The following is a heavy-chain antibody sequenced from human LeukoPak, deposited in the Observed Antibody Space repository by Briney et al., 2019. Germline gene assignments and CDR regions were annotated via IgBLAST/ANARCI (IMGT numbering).Heavy chain of an antibody. CDR1: GYTFTSYV. V-gene: IGHV1-8*01. Sequence: GASVKVSCKASGYTFTSYVINWVRQATGQGLEWMGWMNPNSGNTGYAQKFQGRVTMTRNTSISTAYMELSSLRSEDTAVYYCARGGIRLGYCSGGSCSDYWGQGTLVTVSS. CDR2: MNPNSGNT. J-gene: IGHJ4*02. CDR3: ARGGIRLGYCSGGSCSDY. D-gene: IGHD2-15*01.